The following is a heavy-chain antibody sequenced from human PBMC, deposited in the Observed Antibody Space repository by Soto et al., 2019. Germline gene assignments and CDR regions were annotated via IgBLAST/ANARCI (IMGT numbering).Heavy chain of an antibody. D-gene: IGHD4-17*01. Sequence: GGSLRLSCAASGFTFSSYSMNWVRQAPGKGLEWVSSISSSSSYIYYADSVKGRFTISRDNAKNSLYLQMNSLRAEDTAVYYCASTVTTRVVGAFDIWGQGTMVTVSS. J-gene: IGHJ3*02. CDR3: ASTVTTRVVGAFDI. CDR1: GFTFSSYS. CDR2: ISSSSSYI. V-gene: IGHV3-21*01.